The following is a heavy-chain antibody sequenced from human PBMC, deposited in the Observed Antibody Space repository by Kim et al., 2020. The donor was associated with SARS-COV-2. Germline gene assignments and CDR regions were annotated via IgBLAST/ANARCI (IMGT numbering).Heavy chain of an antibody. CDR3: AKELTRQYYYFYGMDV. V-gene: IGHV3-23*01. J-gene: IGHJ6*01. Sequence: GGSLRLSCVAYGFAFNRHAMSWVRQAPGKGLEWVSTISGRGATIYYADFTKGRFTISRDDSANTLYLDMNNLGAEDTAVYYCAKELTRQYYYFYGMDVWG. D-gene: IGHD3-9*01. CDR1: GFAFNRHA. CDR2: ISGRGATI.